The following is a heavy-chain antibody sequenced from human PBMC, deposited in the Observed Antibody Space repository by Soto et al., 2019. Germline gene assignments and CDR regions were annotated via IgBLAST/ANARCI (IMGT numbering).Heavy chain of an antibody. D-gene: IGHD6-13*01. J-gene: IGHJ5*02. CDR2: TYYRSKWYN. Sequence: WQTLSLTCVISGDSVSSNSAAWNWIRQSPSRGLEWLGRTYYRSKWYNDYAVSVKSRITINPDTSKNQFSLQLNSVTPEDTDVYYCGRGIGYSSSWYYNWFEPWGQGTLVNGS. V-gene: IGHV6-1*01. CDR1: GDSVSSNSAA. CDR3: GRGIGYSSSWYYNWFEP.